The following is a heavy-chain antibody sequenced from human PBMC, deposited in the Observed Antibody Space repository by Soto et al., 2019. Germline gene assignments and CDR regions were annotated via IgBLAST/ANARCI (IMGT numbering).Heavy chain of an antibody. Sequence: QVQLQESGPGLVKPSGTLSLTCAVSSGSISSSNWWSWVRQPPGKGLEWIGEIYHSGSTNYNLSLKSRVTISVDKSKIQFSLKRSSVTAADTAVYYCARVDYVDCSGGSCYSASDYWGQGTLGTVSS. CDR1: SGSISSSNW. CDR3: ARVDYVDCSGGSCYSASDY. V-gene: IGHV4-4*02. CDR2: IYHSGST. D-gene: IGHD2-15*01. J-gene: IGHJ4*02.